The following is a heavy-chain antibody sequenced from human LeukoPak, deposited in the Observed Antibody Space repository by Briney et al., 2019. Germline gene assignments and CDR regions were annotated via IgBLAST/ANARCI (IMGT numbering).Heavy chain of an antibody. CDR1: GFTFSTYG. CDR2: VSYDESSI. D-gene: IGHD1-14*01. J-gene: IGHJ4*02. V-gene: IGHV3-30*18. CDR3: TKAQLPRHEPGNFYFDY. Sequence: PGGSLRLSCAASGFTFSTYGMHWVRQAPGKGLEWVAVVSYDESSIYYADSVKGRFTISRANSKNTLFLHMNSLRSDDTAVYYCTKAQLPRHEPGNFYFDYWGQGILVTVSS.